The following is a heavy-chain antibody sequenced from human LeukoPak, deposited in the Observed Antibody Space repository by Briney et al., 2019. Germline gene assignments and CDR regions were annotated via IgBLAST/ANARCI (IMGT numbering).Heavy chain of an antibody. CDR1: GGSISSYY. CDR2: IYYSGST. Sequence: SETLSLTCTVSGGSISSYYWSWIRQPPGKGLEWIGYIYYSGSTYYNPSLESRVTISVDTSKNQFSLKLSSVTAADTAVYYCARDETWGQGTLVTVSS. V-gene: IGHV4-59*12. CDR3: ARDET. J-gene: IGHJ5*02.